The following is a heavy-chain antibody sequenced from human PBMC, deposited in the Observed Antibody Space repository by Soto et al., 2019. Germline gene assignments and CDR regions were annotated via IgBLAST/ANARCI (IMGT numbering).Heavy chain of an antibody. Sequence: GWSLRLACVSSVFTFIDYSMRWIRQAPGKGLEWLAFIDSRGRTLSYADSVRGRFTISRDNAENSVYLQMDSLRADDTAVYYCARQAARNYIDSWGQGNSVTSPQ. CDR1: VFTFIDYS. CDR3: ARQAARNYIDS. V-gene: IGHV3-11*01. CDR2: IDSRGRTL. J-gene: IGHJ4*02. D-gene: IGHD6-6*01.